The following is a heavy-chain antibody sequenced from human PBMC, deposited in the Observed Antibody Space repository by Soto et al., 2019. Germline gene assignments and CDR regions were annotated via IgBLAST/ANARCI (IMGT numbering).Heavy chain of an antibody. J-gene: IGHJ6*02. Sequence: GASVKVSCKASGGTFSSYAISWVRQAPGQGLEWMGGIIPIFGTANYAQKFQGRVTITADESTSTAYMELSSLRSEDTAVYYCARGAVRVVLVPAAMPNYYGMDVWGQGTTVTVSS. V-gene: IGHV1-69*13. CDR1: GGTFSSYA. D-gene: IGHD2-2*01. CDR3: ARGAVRVVLVPAAMPNYYGMDV. CDR2: IIPIFGTA.